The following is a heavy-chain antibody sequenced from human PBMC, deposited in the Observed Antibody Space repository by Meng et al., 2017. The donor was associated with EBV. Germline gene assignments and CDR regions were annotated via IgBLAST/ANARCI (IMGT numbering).Heavy chain of an antibody. CDR1: GFTLRSYN. V-gene: IGHV3-21*01. D-gene: IGHD2-8*01. CDR2: ISSNSIDI. CDR3: ARDRTSNRFDY. Sequence: REESGGGLVKPGESLRLSCAASGFTLRSYNMNWVRLAPGKGLEWVSSISSNSIDIYYADLVKGRFTISRDNAKNSLFLQMNSLRAEDTAVYYCARDRTSNRFDYWGQGTLVTVSS. J-gene: IGHJ4*02.